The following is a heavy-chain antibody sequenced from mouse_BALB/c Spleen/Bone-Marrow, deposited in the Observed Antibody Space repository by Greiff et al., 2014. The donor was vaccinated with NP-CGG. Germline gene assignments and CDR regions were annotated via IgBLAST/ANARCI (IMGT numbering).Heavy chain of an antibody. Sequence: EVQLQQSGAELVKPGASVKLSCTASGFNIKDSYMHWVKQRPEQGLEWIGRIDPANGNTKYDPKFQGKATITADTSSNTAYLQLSRLTSEDTAVYYCAIYYYGSSGFAYWGQGTLVTVSA. V-gene: IGHV14-3*02. CDR2: IDPANGNT. D-gene: IGHD1-1*01. J-gene: IGHJ3*01. CDR1: GFNIKDSY. CDR3: AIYYYGSSGFAY.